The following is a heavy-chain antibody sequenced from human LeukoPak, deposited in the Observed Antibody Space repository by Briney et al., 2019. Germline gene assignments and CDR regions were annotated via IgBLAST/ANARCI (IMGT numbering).Heavy chain of an antibody. CDR1: GYTFINYD. CDR2: MNHKCGST. D-gene: IGHD4-17*01. Sequence: ASVKVSCKSSGYTFINYDIHWVRQASGQGLEWMGWMNHKCGSTGYAQKLQGRVTMTRDTSISTAYMDLSSLRSEDTAVYYCARGPRDYGECIRYNWFDPWGQGTLVTVSS. J-gene: IGHJ5*02. CDR3: ARGPRDYGECIRYNWFDP. V-gene: IGHV1-8*01.